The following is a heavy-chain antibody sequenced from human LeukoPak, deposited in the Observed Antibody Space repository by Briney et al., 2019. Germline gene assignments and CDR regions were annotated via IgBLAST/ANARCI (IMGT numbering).Heavy chain of an antibody. CDR2: IKQDGSEK. Sequence: GESLKISCAASGFTFSSYWMSWVRQAPGKGLEWVANIKQDGSEKYYVDSVKGRFTISRDNAKNSLYLQMNSLRAEDTAVYYCARGFYTYYDFWSTVTSYYFDYWGQGTLVTVSS. J-gene: IGHJ4*02. CDR3: ARGFYTYYDFWSTVTSYYFDY. V-gene: IGHV3-7*01. CDR1: GFTFSSYW. D-gene: IGHD3-3*01.